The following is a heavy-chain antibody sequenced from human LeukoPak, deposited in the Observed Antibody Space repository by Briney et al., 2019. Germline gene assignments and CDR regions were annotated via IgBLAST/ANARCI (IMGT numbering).Heavy chain of an antibody. V-gene: IGHV3-74*01. D-gene: IGHD2-2*01. J-gene: IGHJ4*02. Sequence: GGSLRLSCAASGFTVSSNYMSWVRQAPGKGLVWVSRINSDGTTSYADSVKGRFTISRDNVKNTLYLQMNSLRAEDTAVYYCARDPIIIVPAALDYWGQGTLVTVSS. CDR3: ARDPIIIVPAALDY. CDR1: GFTVSSNY. CDR2: INSDGTT.